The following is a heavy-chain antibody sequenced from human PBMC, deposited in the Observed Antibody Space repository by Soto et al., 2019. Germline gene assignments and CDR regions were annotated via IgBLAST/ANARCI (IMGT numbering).Heavy chain of an antibody. D-gene: IGHD2-2*03. V-gene: IGHV3-11*01. CDR2: ISSSGSTI. Sequence: GGSLRLSCAASGFTFSDYYMSWIRQAPGKGLEWVSYISSSGSTIYYADSVKGRFTISRDNAKNSLYLQMNSLRAEDTAVYYCARVNTWSGYCSSTSCPMDHWGQGTLVTVSS. CDR3: ARVNTWSGYCSSTSCPMDH. CDR1: GFTFSDYY. J-gene: IGHJ4*02.